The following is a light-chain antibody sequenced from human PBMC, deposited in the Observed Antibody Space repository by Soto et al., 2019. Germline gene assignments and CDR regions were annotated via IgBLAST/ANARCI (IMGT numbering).Light chain of an antibody. Sequence: EIVLTQSPGTLSLSPGERATLSCRASQSVSSSYLAWYQQKPGQAHRLLIYGASSRATGIPDRFSGSGSGTDFTLTISRLEPEDVAVYYCQQYGSSPYTFGQGTKLEIK. J-gene: IGKJ2*01. V-gene: IGKV3-20*01. CDR2: GAS. CDR3: QQYGSSPYT. CDR1: QSVSSSY.